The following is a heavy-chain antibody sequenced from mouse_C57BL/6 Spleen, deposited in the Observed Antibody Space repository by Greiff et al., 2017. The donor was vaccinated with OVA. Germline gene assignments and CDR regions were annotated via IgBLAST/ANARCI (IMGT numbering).Heavy chain of an antibody. D-gene: IGHD2-3*01. CDR2: ISSGSSTI. CDR3: AREGIDDGYYVGY. V-gene: IGHV5-17*01. J-gene: IGHJ2*01. CDR1: GFTFSDYG. Sequence: EVQLVESGGGLVKPGGSLKLSCAASGFTFSDYGMHWVRQAPEKGLEWVAYISSGSSTIYYADTVKGRFTISRDTAKNTLFLQMTSLRSEDTAMYYGAREGIDDGYYVGYWGQGTTLTVSS.